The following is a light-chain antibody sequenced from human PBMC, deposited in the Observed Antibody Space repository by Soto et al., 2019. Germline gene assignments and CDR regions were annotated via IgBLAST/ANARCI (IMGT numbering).Light chain of an antibody. CDR3: QQYGSSPRT. V-gene: IGKV3-20*01. J-gene: IGKJ2*01. Sequence: EIVLTQSPGTLSLSPGERATLSCRASQSVSSSYLAWYQQKPGQAPRLLIYAVSSRATGIPDRFSGSGSGTDFTLTISRLEPEDFAVYYCQQYGSSPRTFGKGTKLEI. CDR1: QSVSSSY. CDR2: AVS.